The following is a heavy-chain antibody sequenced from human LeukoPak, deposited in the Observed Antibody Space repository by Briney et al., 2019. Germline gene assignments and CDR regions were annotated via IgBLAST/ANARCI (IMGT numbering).Heavy chain of an antibody. CDR1: GFTFNTYD. V-gene: IGHV3-23*01. J-gene: IGHJ4*02. D-gene: IGHD3-10*01. CDR3: AKYSSGSYPGY. CDR2: ISGNGIRT. Sequence: GGSLRLSCAASGFTFNTYDVTWVRQAPGKGLEWVSAISGNGIRTYYADTVKGRFTISRGNSKNTLYLQINSLRGEDTAVYYCAKYSSGSYPGYWGQGTLVTVSS.